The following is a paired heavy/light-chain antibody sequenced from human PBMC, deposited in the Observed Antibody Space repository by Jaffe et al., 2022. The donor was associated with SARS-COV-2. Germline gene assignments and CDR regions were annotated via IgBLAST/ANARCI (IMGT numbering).Heavy chain of an antibody. CDR1: GFSFSSYA. Sequence: EVQLLESGGGLVQPGESLRLSCAASGFSFSSYAMTWVRQAPGKGLEWVSSISYSGGTTFYADSVRGRFAISRDKSKSTLYLQMNSLRAEDTAVYYCASQYSSGWSFYYFDYWGQGTLVTVSS. CDR2: ISYSGGTT. CDR3: ASQYSSGWSFYYFDY. V-gene: IGHV3-23*01. J-gene: IGHJ4*02. D-gene: IGHD6-19*01.
Light chain of an antibody. CDR1: QSVSGN. V-gene: IGKV3-15*01. J-gene: IGKJ4*01. CDR3: LQYNDWPLT. CDR2: GAS. Sequence: EIVMTQSPATLSVSPGERATLSCRASQSVSGNLAWYQQKPGQAPWLLIYGASTRASGIPARFSGSGSGTEFTLTISSLQSEDFAVYYCLQYNDWPLTFGGGTKVEIK.